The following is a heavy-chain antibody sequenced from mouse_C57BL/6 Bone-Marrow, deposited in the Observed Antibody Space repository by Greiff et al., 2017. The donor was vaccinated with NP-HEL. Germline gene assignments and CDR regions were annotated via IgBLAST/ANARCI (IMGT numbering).Heavy chain of an antibody. D-gene: IGHD2-3*01. V-gene: IGHV14-4*01. CDR2: IDPENGDT. CDR1: GFNIKDDY. J-gene: IGHJ2*01. CDR3: TNGYDGYY. Sequence: VQLQQSGAELVRPGASVKLSCTASGFNIKDDYMHWVKQRPEQGLEWIGWIDPENGDTEYASKFQGKATITADTSSNTAYLQLSSLTSEDTAVYYCTNGYDGYYWGQGTTLTVSS.